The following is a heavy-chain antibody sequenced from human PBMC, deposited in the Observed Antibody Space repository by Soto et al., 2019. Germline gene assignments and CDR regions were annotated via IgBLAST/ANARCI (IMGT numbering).Heavy chain of an antibody. CDR1: GLSITDSEMG. V-gene: IGHV2-26*01. CDR2: IDSSGEK. CDR3: ARRHLAVAVSPWFDP. Sequence: QVTLKESGPVLVKPTETLTLRCTVSGLSITDSEMGVSWIRKPPGQPLEWLAHIDSSGEKSYRTFLKSRLAISKATSKSQIVLTMTNMDPADTATYYWARRHLAVAVSPWFDPWGQGIPGTVSS. J-gene: IGHJ5*02.